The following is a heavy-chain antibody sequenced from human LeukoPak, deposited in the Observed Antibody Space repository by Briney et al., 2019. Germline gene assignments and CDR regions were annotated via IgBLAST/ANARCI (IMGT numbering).Heavy chain of an antibody. Sequence: ASVKVSCKASGYKFTDYGVNWVRQAPGQGLEWMGWVSGIDGNTKYARNLQGRVTMTRDTSTSTAFMELRSLTSDDTAIYYCARPGSDRARGWGYFDSWGMGTLVTVSS. CDR3: ARPGSDRARGWGYFDS. J-gene: IGHJ4*02. V-gene: IGHV1-18*01. CDR2: VSGIDGNT. D-gene: IGHD3-10*01. CDR1: GYKFTDYG.